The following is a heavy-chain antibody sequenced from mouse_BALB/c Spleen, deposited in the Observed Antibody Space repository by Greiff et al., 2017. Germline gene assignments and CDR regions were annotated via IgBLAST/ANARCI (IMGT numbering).Heavy chain of an antibody. Sequence: EVKVVESGGGLVQPGGSRKLSCAASGFTFSSFGMHWVRQAPEKGLEWVAYISSGSSTIYYADTVKGRFTISRDNPKNTLFLQMTSLRSEDTAMYYCARWPYYAMDYWGQGTSVTVSS. CDR1: GFTFSSFG. V-gene: IGHV5-17*02. CDR3: ARWPYYAMDY. CDR2: ISSGSSTI. J-gene: IGHJ4*01.